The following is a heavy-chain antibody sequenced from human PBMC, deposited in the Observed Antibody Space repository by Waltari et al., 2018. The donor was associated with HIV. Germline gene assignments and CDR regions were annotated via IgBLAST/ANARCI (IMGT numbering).Heavy chain of an antibody. CDR3: ARDWSAYDEPDYYYAMDV. V-gene: IGHV3-21*02. CDR2: ISSSTTYK. Sequence: EVQLVESGGGLVKPGGSLRLACAASGFTFSTSNMNWVRQAPGKGLEWISSISSSTTYKNYAESVKGRFTISRDNAKKSLYLQMNSLRAEDTAVYYCARDWSAYDEPDYYYAMDVWGQGTTVTVYS. D-gene: IGHD3-3*01. CDR1: GFTFSTSN. J-gene: IGHJ6*02.